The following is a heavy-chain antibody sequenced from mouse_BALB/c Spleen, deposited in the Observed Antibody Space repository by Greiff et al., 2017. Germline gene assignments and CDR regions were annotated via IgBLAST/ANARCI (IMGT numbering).Heavy chain of an antibody. CDR3: ARWEITTGY. V-gene: IGHV1-7*01. CDR2: INPSTGYT. D-gene: IGHD2-4*01. Sequence: QVQLQQSGAELAKPGASVKMSCKASGYTFTSYWMHWVKQRPGQGLEWIGYINPSTGYTEYNQKFKDKATWTADKSSSTAYMKRSSLTSEDSAVYYCARWEITTGYWGQGTTLTVSS. J-gene: IGHJ2*01. CDR1: GYTFTSYW.